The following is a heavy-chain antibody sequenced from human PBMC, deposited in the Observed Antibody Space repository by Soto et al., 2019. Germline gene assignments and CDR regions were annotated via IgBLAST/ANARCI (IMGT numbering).Heavy chain of an antibody. Sequence: SVKVSCKASGGTFSSYAISWVRQAPGQGLEWMGGIIPIFGTANYAQKFQGRVTITADESTSTAYMELSSLRSEDTAVYYCARGPSEYYYGSGSYYGMDVWGQGTPVTVSS. CDR2: IIPIFGTA. V-gene: IGHV1-69*13. CDR1: GGTFSSYA. J-gene: IGHJ6*02. CDR3: ARGPSEYYYGSGSYYGMDV. D-gene: IGHD3-10*01.